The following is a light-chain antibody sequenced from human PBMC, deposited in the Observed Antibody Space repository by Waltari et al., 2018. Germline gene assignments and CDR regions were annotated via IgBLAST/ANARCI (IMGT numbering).Light chain of an antibody. V-gene: IGKV2-28*01. CDR3: MQALQIPPT. Sequence: DIVMTQSPLSLPVTPGEPASIACRSSQSLLHSKGYNYLDWYLQKPGQSPQLMIYLGSNRASGVPERFSGSGSGTDFTLNISRVEAEDVGVYYCMQALQIPPTFGGGTKVEI. CDR2: LGS. J-gene: IGKJ4*01. CDR1: QSLLHSKGYNY.